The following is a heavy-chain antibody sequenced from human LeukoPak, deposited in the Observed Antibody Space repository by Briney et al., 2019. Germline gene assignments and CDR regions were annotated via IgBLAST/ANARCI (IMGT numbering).Heavy chain of an antibody. CDR2: INHSGST. CDR1: GGSFSGYY. Sequence: PSETLSLTCAVYGGSFSGYYWSWIRQPPGKGLEWIGEINHSGSTNYNPSLKSRVTISVDTSKNQFSLKLSSVTAADTAVYYCARVFYGSGDYWGQGTLVTVSS. V-gene: IGHV4-34*01. CDR3: ARVFYGSGDY. D-gene: IGHD3-10*01. J-gene: IGHJ4*02.